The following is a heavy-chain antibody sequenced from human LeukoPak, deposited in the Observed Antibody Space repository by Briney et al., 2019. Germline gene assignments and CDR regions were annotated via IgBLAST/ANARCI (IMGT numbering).Heavy chain of an antibody. CDR3: VSGSRRRGAAAAGIRYYYYGMDV. CDR1: GYTFTSYA. CDR2: INAGNGNT. J-gene: IGHJ6*02. V-gene: IGHV1-3*01. D-gene: IGHD6-13*01. Sequence: GASVKVSCKASGYTFTSYAMHWVRQAPGQRLEWMGWINAGNGNTKYSQKFQGRVTITRDTSASTAYMELSSLRSEDTAVYYCVSGSRRRGAAAAGIRYYYYGMDVWGQGTTVTVSS.